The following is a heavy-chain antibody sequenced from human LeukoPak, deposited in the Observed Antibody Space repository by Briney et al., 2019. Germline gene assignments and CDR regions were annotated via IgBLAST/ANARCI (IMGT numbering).Heavy chain of an antibody. CDR3: ARALGGGSYSRPYDY. D-gene: IGHD1-26*01. V-gene: IGHV3-30-3*01. Sequence: GGSLRLSCGASGFTFSSYATSWVRQAPGKGLEWVAVISYDGSNKYYADSVKGRFTISIDNSKNTLYLQMNSLRAEDTAVYYCARALGGGSYSRPYDYWGQGTLVTVSS. CDR2: ISYDGSNK. J-gene: IGHJ4*02. CDR1: GFTFSSYA.